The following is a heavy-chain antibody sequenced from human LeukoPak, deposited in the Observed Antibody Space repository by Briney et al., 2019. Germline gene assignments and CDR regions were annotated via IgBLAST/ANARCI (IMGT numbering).Heavy chain of an antibody. V-gene: IGHV1-18*01. CDR2: ISAYNGNT. CDR3: AREGYCSGGSCYSSHYYYYYGMDV. CDR1: GHTFTSYG. J-gene: IGHJ6*02. Sequence: ASVRVSCKASGHTFTSYGISWVRQAPGQGLEWMGWISAYNGNTNYAQKLQGRVTMTTDTSTSTAYMELRSLRSDDTAVYYCAREGYCSGGSCYSSHYYYYYGMDVWGQGTTVTVSS. D-gene: IGHD2-15*01.